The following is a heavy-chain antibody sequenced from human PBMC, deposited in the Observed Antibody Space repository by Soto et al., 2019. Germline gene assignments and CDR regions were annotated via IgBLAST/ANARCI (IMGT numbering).Heavy chain of an antibody. CDR3: ARESYGQADYYYGMDC. Sequence: PSVKLSCTASGGTFRSYAISWVRQAHGQGLEWMGGIIPIFGTANYAQKFQGRVTITADESTSTAYMELSSLRSEDTAVYYCARESYGQADYYYGMDCWGQGTTVTVSS. CDR1: GGTFRSYA. CDR2: IIPIFGTA. D-gene: IGHD2-21*01. V-gene: IGHV1-69*13. J-gene: IGHJ6*02.